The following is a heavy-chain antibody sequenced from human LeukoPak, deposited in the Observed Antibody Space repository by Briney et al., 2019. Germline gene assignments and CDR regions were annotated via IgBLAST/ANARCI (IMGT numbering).Heavy chain of an antibody. Sequence: SVKVSCMASGGTFSSYAISWVRQAPGQGLEWMGGIIPIFGTVNYAQKFQGRATITTDESTSTAYMELSSLRSEDTAVYYCASSDRREWMYYYDSSGYFTPLFDYWGQGTLVTVSS. J-gene: IGHJ4*02. CDR1: GGTFSSYA. D-gene: IGHD3-22*01. CDR2: IIPIFGTV. V-gene: IGHV1-69*05. CDR3: ASSDRREWMYYYDSSGYFTPLFDY.